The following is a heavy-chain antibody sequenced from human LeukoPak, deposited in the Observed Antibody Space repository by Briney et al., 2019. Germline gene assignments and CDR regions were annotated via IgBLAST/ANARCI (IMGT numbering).Heavy chain of an antibody. CDR3: ARDNRGERTPGWGYGGFDI. V-gene: IGHV1-46*01. J-gene: IGHJ3*02. CDR1: VYTFATSS. D-gene: IGHD3-16*01. Sequence: APQKVSCKTSVYTFATSSIHWVRHTPGHGPEWMGIINPRGGSTSCAQKFHGRVSMTRDTSTSTVYMELSSLRSEDTAVYYCARDNRGERTPGWGYGGFDIWGQGTMVSVSS. CDR2: INPRGGST.